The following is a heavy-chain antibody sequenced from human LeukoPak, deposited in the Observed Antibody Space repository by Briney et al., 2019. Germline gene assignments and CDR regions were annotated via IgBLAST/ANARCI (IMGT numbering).Heavy chain of an antibody. CDR1: GFTFSSYG. Sequence: PGGSLRLSCAASGFTFSSYGMSWVRQAPGKGLEWVSAISGSGGSTYYADSVKGRFTISRDNSKNTLYLQMNSLRAEDTAVYYCARRYLMDYYYYYYMDVWGKGTTVTVSS. V-gene: IGHV3-23*01. D-gene: IGHD1-26*01. J-gene: IGHJ6*03. CDR3: ARRYLMDYYYYYYMDV. CDR2: ISGSGGST.